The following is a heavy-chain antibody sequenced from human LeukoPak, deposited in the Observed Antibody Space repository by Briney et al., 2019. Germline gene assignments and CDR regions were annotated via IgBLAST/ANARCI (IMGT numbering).Heavy chain of an antibody. V-gene: IGHV3-30-3*01. CDR1: GFTFSGYA. J-gene: IGHJ6*02. CDR2: ISYDGSNR. D-gene: IGHD6-19*01. CDR3: ARGGGIPIAVAGRRIYSYYGMDV. Sequence: GESLKISCAASGFTFSGYAMHWVRQAPGKGLEWVAVISYDGSNRYYAGSVKGRFTISRDNSKNTLYLQMNSLRAEDTAVYYCARGGGIPIAVAGRRIYSYYGMDVWGQGTTVTVSS.